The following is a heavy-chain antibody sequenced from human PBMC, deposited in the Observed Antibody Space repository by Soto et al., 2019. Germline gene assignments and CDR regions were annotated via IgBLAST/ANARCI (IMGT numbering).Heavy chain of an antibody. J-gene: IGHJ4*01. Sequence: GGSLRLSCAASGFTFSIYAMHWVRQAPGKGLEWVAVISYDGSNKYYADSVKGRFTISRDNSKNTLYLQMNSLRAEDTAVYYCARDRARYSSGWYRLDYWGHGTLVTVSS. CDR1: GFTFSIYA. CDR3: ARDRARYSSGWYRLDY. V-gene: IGHV3-30-3*01. CDR2: ISYDGSNK. D-gene: IGHD6-19*01.